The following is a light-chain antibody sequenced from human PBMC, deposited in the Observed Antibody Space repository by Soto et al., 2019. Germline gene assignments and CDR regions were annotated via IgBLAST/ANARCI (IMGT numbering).Light chain of an antibody. CDR2: TVS. V-gene: IGKV1-9*01. CDR1: QDIGNY. Sequence: DIPLTQSPSFLSASAGDRVTITCRASQDIGNYLTWYQQKPGKAPKLMIYTVSTLHSGVPSRFSGSWSGTEFTLTITNLQPEDFATYYWQQVKSYPRTFGQGTKL. J-gene: IGKJ2*01. CDR3: QQVKSYPRT.